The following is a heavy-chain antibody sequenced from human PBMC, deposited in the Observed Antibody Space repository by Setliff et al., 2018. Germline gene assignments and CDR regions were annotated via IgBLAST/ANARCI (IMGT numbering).Heavy chain of an antibody. Sequence: ASVKVSCKASGYTFTNYAIHWVRQAPGQRLEWMGFIYTDNGNTKYSKNFQDRVAITRDTSASTVYMELSSLRSEDTAVYYCARSTSWFSTNYWGQGTPVTVSS. D-gene: IGHD2-2*01. J-gene: IGHJ4*02. CDR3: ARSTSWFSTNY. V-gene: IGHV1-3*04. CDR1: GYTFTNYA. CDR2: IYTDNGNT.